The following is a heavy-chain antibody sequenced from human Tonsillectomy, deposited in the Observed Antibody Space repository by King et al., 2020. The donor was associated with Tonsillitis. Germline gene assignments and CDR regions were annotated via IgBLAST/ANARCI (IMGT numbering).Heavy chain of an antibody. D-gene: IGHD3-22*01. V-gene: IGHV1-2*02. Sequence: QLVQSGAEVKKPGASVKVSCKASGYTFTGYYMHWVRQAPGQGLEWMGWINPNSGGTNYAQKFQGRVTMTRDTSISTAYMELSRLSSDDTAVYYCARGTARYYYDSSGSLGFDYWGQGTLVTVSS. J-gene: IGHJ4*02. CDR3: ARGTARYYYDSSGSLGFDY. CDR2: INPNSGGT. CDR1: GYTFTGYY.